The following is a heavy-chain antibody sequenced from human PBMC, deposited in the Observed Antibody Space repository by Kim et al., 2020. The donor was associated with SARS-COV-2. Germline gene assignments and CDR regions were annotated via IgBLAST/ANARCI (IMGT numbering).Heavy chain of an antibody. D-gene: IGHD6-19*01. Sequence: SDTLSLTCTVSGGSISSSSYYWGWIRQPPGKGLEWIGSIYYSGSTYYNPSLKSRVTISVDTSKNQFSLKLSSVTAADTAVYYCARQGRVGTIIAVAGSFDYWGQGTLVTVSS. V-gene: IGHV4-39*01. J-gene: IGHJ4*02. CDR1: GGSISSSSYY. CDR3: ARQGRVGTIIAVAGSFDY. CDR2: IYYSGST.